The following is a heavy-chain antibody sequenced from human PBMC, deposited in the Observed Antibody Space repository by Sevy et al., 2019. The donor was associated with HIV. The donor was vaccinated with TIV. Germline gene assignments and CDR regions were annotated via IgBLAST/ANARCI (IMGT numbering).Heavy chain of an antibody. J-gene: IGHJ6*02. CDR2: MNPNSGNT. Sequence: ASVKVSCKASGYTFTSYDINWVRQATGQGREWMGWMNPNSGNTGYAQKFQGRVTMTRNTSISTAYMELSSLRSEDTAVYYCASAYYYDSSGYYNTHYYYYGMDVWGQGTTVTVSS. CDR1: GYTFTSYD. D-gene: IGHD3-22*01. CDR3: ASAYYYDSSGYYNTHYYYYGMDV. V-gene: IGHV1-8*01.